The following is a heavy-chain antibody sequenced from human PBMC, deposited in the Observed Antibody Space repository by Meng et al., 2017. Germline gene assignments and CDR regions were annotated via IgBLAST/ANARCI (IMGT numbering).Heavy chain of an antibody. Sequence: GESLKISCAASGFTFSNAWMSWVRQAPGKGLEWVSAISGSGGDTYYADSVKGRLTISRDNSKNTVSLQMNSLGAEDTAMYYCAKERWQQFRYAFDVWGHGTMVTVSS. D-gene: IGHD5-24*01. CDR1: GFTFSNAW. CDR2: ISGSGGDT. CDR3: AKERWQQFRYAFDV. V-gene: IGHV3-23*01. J-gene: IGHJ3*01.